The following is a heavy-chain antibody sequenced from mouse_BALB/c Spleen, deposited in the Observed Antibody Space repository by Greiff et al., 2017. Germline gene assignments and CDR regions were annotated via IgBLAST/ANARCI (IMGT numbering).Heavy chain of an antibody. V-gene: IGHV5-9-4*01. D-gene: IGHD2-10*01. CDR3: ARDPYDY. J-gene: IGHJ2*01. CDR1: GFTFSSYA. Sequence: EVQLQESGGGLVKPGGSLKLSCAASGFTFSSYAMSWVRQSPEKRLEWVAEISSGGSYTYYPDTVTGRFTISRDNAKNTLYLEMSSLRSEDTAMYYCARDPYDYWGQGTTLTVSS. CDR2: ISSGGSYT.